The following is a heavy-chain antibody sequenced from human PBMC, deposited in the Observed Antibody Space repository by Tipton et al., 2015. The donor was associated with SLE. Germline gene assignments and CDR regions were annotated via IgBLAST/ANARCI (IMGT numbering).Heavy chain of an antibody. D-gene: IGHD4-17*01. V-gene: IGHV3-64D*06. CDR2: ISSNGGST. CDR3: VKGADYGDYFGGSPPYYFDY. CDR1: GFTFSSYA. J-gene: IGHJ4*02. Sequence: VQLVQSGGGLVQPGGSLRLSCSASGFTFSSYAMHWVRQAPGKGLEYVSAISSNGGSTYYADSVKGRFTISRDNSKNTLYLQMSSLRAEDTAVYYCVKGADYGDYFGGSPPYYFDYWGQGTLVTVSS.